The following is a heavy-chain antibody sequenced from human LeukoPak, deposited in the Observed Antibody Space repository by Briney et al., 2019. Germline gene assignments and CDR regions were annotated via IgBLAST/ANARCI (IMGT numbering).Heavy chain of an antibody. J-gene: IGHJ4*02. V-gene: IGHV3-9*01. CDR3: AREARY. CDR1: GFTFDDYA. Sequence: GRSLRLSCAASGFTFDDYAIHWVRQAPGKGLEWVSGITWNSGSMVYADFVKGRFTISRDNAGNSLYLQMNSLRAEDTAVYYCAREARYWGQGTLVTVSS. CDR2: ITWNSGSM.